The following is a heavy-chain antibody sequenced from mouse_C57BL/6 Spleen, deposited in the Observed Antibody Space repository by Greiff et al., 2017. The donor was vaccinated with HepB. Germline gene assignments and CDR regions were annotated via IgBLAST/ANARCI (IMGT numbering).Heavy chain of an antibody. D-gene: IGHD1-1*01. CDR3: AITTVVATRYFEV. CDR2: IYPGDGDT. Sequence: VQLQQSGPELVKPGASVKISCKASGYAFSSSWMNWVKQRPGKGLEWIGRIYPGDGDTNYNGKFKGKATLTADKSSSTAYMQLSSLTSEDSAVYFCAITTVVATRYFEVWGTGTTVTVSS. V-gene: IGHV1-82*01. CDR1: GYAFSSSW. J-gene: IGHJ1*03.